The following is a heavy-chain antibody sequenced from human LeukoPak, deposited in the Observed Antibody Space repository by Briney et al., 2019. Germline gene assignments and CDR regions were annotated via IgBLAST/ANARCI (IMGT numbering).Heavy chain of an antibody. CDR1: GFTFSSYG. V-gene: IGHV3-30*02. CDR3: AKEFVHCSGGSCYHYYYMDV. D-gene: IGHD2-15*01. Sequence: GGSLRLSCAASGFTFSSYGMHWVRQAPGKGLEWVAFIRYDGSNKYYADSVKGRFTISRDNSKNTLYLQMNSLRAEDTAVYYCAKEFVHCSGGSCYHYYYMDVWGKGTTVTISS. CDR2: IRYDGSNK. J-gene: IGHJ6*03.